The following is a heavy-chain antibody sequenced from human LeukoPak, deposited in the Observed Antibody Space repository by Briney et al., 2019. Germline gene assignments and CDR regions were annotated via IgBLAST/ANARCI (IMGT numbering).Heavy chain of an antibody. J-gene: IGHJ4*02. Sequence: GGSLRLSCAASGFTFSSYSMNWLPQAPGKGLEWGSSISSSSSYIYYADSVKGRITISIDNAKNSLYLQMNSLTAEDTAVYYCARARSSTGPYYWGQGTLVTVSS. CDR1: GFTFSSYS. D-gene: IGHD2-2*01. CDR3: ARARSSTGPYY. CDR2: ISSSSSYI. V-gene: IGHV3-21*01.